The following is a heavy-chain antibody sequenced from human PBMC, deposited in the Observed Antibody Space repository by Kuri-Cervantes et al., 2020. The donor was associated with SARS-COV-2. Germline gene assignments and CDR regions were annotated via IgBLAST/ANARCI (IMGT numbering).Heavy chain of an antibody. CDR2: ISYDGSNK. J-gene: IGHJ4*02. D-gene: IGHD6-13*01. V-gene: IGHV3-30-3*01. Sequence: GGSLRLSCAASGFTFSSYAMHWVRQAPGKGLEWVAVISYDGSNKYYADSVKGRFTISRDNSKNTLYLQMNSLRAEDTAVYYCAKDPRSSSWYVFDYWGQGTLVTVSS. CDR3: AKDPRSSSWYVFDY. CDR1: GFTFSSYA.